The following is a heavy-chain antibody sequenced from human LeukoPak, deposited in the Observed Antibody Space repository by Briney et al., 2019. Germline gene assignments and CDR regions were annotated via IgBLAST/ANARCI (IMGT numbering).Heavy chain of an antibody. CDR2: ISSSSSTI. CDR3: ARVRDSSGYYLYGDY. D-gene: IGHD3-22*01. CDR1: GFTFSSYS. J-gene: IGHJ4*02. V-gene: IGHV3-48*04. Sequence: GGSLRLSCAASGFTFSSYSMNWVRQAPGKGLEWVSYISSSSSTIYYADSVKGRFTISRDNAKNSLYLQMNSLRAEDTAVYYCARVRDSSGYYLYGDYWGQGTLVTVSS.